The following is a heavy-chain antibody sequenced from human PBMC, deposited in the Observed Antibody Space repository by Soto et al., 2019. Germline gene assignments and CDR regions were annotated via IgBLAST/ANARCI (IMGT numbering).Heavy chain of an antibody. CDR3: ARGATYYYDSSGYLYFDY. J-gene: IGHJ4*02. CDR1: GGYISNFF. V-gene: IGHV4-59*01. CDR2: IYYSGST. D-gene: IGHD3-22*01. Sequence: SETLSLTCSVSGGYISNFFWTWIRQPPGKGLEWIGYIYYSGSTNYNPSLKSRVTISVDTSKNQFSLKLSSVTAADTAVYYCARGATYYYDSSGYLYFDYWGQGTLVTVSS.